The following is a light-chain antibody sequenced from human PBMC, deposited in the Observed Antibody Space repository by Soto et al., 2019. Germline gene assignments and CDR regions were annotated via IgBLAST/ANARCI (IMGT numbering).Light chain of an antibody. J-gene: IGLJ1*01. Sequence: QSALTQPASVSGSPGQSITISCTGTSSDVGGYNYVSWFQQHPGKAPKVIIYGVANRPSGVPDRFSGSKSGNTASLTVSGLQAEDEADYYCSSYAGSNNFVFGTGTKLTVL. CDR2: GVA. CDR3: SSYAGSNNFV. V-gene: IGLV2-8*01. CDR1: SSDVGGYNY.